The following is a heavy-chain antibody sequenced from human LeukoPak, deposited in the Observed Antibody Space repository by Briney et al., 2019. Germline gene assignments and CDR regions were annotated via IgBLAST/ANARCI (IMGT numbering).Heavy chain of an antibody. D-gene: IGHD5-18*01. CDR3: ARLYVDTAMVYYFDY. CDR2: IYTSGST. J-gene: IGHJ4*02. Sequence: SETLSLTCTASGGSISSYYWSWIRQPAGKGLEWIGRIYTSGSTNYNPSLKSRVTMSVDTSKNQFSLKLSSVTAADTAVYYCARLYVDTAMVYYFDYWGQGTLVTVSS. CDR1: GGSISSYY. V-gene: IGHV4-4*07.